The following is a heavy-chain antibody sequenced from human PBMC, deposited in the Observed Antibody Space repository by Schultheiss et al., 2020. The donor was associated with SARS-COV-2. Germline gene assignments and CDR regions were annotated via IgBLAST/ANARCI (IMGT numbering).Heavy chain of an antibody. CDR2: ISSSSSYI. CDR1: GFTFSSYS. V-gene: IGHV3-21*01. J-gene: IGHJ6*02. Sequence: GGSLRLSCAASGFTFSSYSMNWVRQAPGKGLVWVSSISSSSSYIYYADSVKGRFTISRDNSKNTLYLQMNSLRAEDTAVYYCARSESGFLEWFYGMDVWGQGTTVTVSS. D-gene: IGHD3-3*01. CDR3: ARSESGFLEWFYGMDV.